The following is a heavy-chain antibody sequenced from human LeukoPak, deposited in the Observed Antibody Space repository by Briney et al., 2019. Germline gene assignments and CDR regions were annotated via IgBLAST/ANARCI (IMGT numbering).Heavy chain of an antibody. CDR2: INNDGSDT. V-gene: IGHV3-74*03. D-gene: IGHD1-26*01. J-gene: IGHJ4*02. CDR1: GFTFSTFW. Sequence: GGSLRLSCAASGFTFSTFWMHWVRQAPGKGLMWVSRINNDGSDTKYADSVKGRFTISRDNAKNTLYLQMNSLRAEDTAVYYCARDPLLWELPSDYWGQGTLVTVSS. CDR3: ARDPLLWELPSDY.